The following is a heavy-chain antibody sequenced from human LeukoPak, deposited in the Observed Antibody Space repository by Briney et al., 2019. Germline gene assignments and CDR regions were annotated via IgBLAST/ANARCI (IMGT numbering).Heavy chain of an antibody. J-gene: IGHJ4*02. Sequence: SETLSLTCTVSGGSVSSGSYYRSWIRQPPGKGLEWIGYIYYSGSTNYNPSLKSRVSISIDTSKNQFSLNLSSVTAADTAVYYCARGWASSWYYFDFWGQGTLVTVSS. D-gene: IGHD2-2*01. CDR2: IYYSGST. CDR3: ARGWASSWYYFDF. CDR1: GGSVSSGSYY. V-gene: IGHV4-61*01.